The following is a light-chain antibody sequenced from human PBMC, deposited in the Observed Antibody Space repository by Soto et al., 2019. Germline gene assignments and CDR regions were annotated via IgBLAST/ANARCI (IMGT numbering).Light chain of an antibody. CDR2: GAS. J-gene: IGKJ5*01. CDR1: QSVSSN. CDR3: QQYNNCAPGIT. Sequence: EIVMTQSPAPLSVSPGERATLSCRASQSVSSNLAWYQQKHGQAPRLLIYGASTGATGIPDKCSDSGSGTAFTHTISRLQSEDFADYYGQQYNNCAPGITFDQATLLEIK. V-gene: IGKV3-15*01.